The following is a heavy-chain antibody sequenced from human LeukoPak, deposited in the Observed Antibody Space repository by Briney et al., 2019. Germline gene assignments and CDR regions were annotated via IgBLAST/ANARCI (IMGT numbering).Heavy chain of an antibody. D-gene: IGHD4-17*01. CDR1: GYTFTSYY. CDR3: AGEDYGDYSSSWYYFDY. V-gene: IGHV1-46*01. Sequence: GASVKVSCKASGYTFTSYYMHWVRQAPGQGLEWMGIINPSGGSTSYAQKFQGRVTMTRDTSTSTVYMELSSLRAEDTAVYYCAGEDYGDYSSSWYYFDYWGQGTLVTVSS. J-gene: IGHJ4*02. CDR2: INPSGGST.